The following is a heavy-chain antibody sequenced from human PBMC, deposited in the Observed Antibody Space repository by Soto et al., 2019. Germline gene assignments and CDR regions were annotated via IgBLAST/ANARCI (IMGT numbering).Heavy chain of an antibody. Sequence: ASVKVSFKTAGYTIIRYGITWGRQAPRQGLEWMGWISTNNGNTNYAQKFQGRVTMTADTSTSTAYMELLNLRSDDTAMYYCARFTDGEYCSGGTCYSNYWGQGTLVTVSS. CDR2: ISTNNGNT. D-gene: IGHD2-15*01. CDR3: ARFTDGEYCSGGTCYSNY. CDR1: GYTIIRYG. V-gene: IGHV1-18*01. J-gene: IGHJ4*02.